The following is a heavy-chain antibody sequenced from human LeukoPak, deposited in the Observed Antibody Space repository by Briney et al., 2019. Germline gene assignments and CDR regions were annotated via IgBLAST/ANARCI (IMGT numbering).Heavy chain of an antibody. V-gene: IGHV5-51*01. D-gene: IGHD3-3*02. J-gene: IGHJ6*02. CDR1: GYTFTTYW. CDR2: ISPGDSDT. CDR3: AGHLAGRGMDV. Sequence: GESLKISCKGSGYTFTTYWIGWVRQMPGKGLEWMGIISPGDSDTTYSPSFQGQVTISADKSITTVYLQWSSLKASDTAMYYCAGHLAGRGMDVWAQGTTVTVSS.